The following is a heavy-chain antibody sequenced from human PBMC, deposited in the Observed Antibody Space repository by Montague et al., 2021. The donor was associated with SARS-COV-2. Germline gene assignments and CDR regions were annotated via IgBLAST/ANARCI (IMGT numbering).Heavy chain of an antibody. J-gene: IGHJ3*02. Sequence: TLSLTCTVSGGSISSGGYDWSWIRQHPGKGLEWIGYIYHTGSTHYNPSLKSRVTISKETSKNHFSLNLSSVTAADSAIYYCARDSGYYDSSSYSYDAFDIWGQGTKVTVSS. CDR2: IYHTGST. V-gene: IGHV4-31*03. CDR3: ARDSGYYDSSSYSYDAFDI. CDR1: GGSISSGGYD. D-gene: IGHD3-22*01.